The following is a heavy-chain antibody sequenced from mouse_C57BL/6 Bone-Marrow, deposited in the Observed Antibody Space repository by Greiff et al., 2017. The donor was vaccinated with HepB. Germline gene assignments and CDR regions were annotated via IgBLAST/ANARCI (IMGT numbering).Heavy chain of an antibody. Sequence: HVQLQQPGAELVKPGASVKLSCKASGYTFTSYWMHWVKQRPGQGLEWIGMIHPNSGSTNYNEKFKSKATLTVDKSSSTAYMQLSSLTSEDSAVYYCTRRGIYDYALYYWGQGTTLTVSS. CDR1: GYTFTSYW. CDR2: IHPNSGST. CDR3: TRRGIYDYALYY. J-gene: IGHJ2*01. V-gene: IGHV1-64*01. D-gene: IGHD2-4*01.